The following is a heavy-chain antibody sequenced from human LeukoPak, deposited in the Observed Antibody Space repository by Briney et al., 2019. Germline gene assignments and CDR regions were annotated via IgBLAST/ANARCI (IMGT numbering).Heavy chain of an antibody. CDR1: GFTFSSYS. D-gene: IGHD1-26*01. Sequence: GGSLRLSCAASGFTFSSYSMNWVRQAPGKGLEWVSYISRSSNSMYYADSVEGRFTISRDNAKNSLYLRMSSLRPEDTAMYYCAREIPSGSYAPDYWGQGTLVTVSS. J-gene: IGHJ4*02. CDR2: ISRSSNSM. V-gene: IGHV3-21*01. CDR3: AREIPSGSYAPDY.